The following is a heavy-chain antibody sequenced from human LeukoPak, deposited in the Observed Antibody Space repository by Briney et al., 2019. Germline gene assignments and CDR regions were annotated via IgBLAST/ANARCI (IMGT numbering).Heavy chain of an antibody. Sequence: SETLSLTCTVSGGSISSYYWSWIRQPPGKGLEWIGYFYYSGSTNYNPSLKSRVTISVDTSKNQFSLKLSSVTAADTAVYYCARGAYDFWSGSRNWFDPWGQGTLVTVSS. CDR2: FYYSGST. D-gene: IGHD3-3*01. V-gene: IGHV4-59*01. J-gene: IGHJ5*02. CDR1: GGSISSYY. CDR3: ARGAYDFWSGSRNWFDP.